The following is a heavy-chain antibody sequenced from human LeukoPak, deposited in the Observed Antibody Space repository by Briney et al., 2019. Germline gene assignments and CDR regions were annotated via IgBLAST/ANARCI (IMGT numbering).Heavy chain of an antibody. V-gene: IGHV3-11*04. CDR3: ARGRRGYDEDWFDP. Sequence: GGSLRLSCAASGFTFTDYYMSWIRQAPGKGLEWVSYISSSGSTIYYADSVKGRFTISRDNAKNSLYLQMNSLRAEDTAVYYCARGRRGYDEDWFDPWGQGTLVTVSS. J-gene: IGHJ5*02. CDR2: ISSSGSTI. D-gene: IGHD5-12*01. CDR1: GFTFTDYY.